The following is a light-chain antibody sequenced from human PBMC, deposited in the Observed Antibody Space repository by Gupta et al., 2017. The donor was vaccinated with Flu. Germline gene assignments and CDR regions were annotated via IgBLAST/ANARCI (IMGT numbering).Light chain of an antibody. CDR3: ATWDDTLNAVV. CDR2: YDD. Sequence: QSVLTQPPSVSEAPRQRVTISCSGSSSNIGSNAVNWYQHLPGKAPKLLIYYDDLLPSGVSDRFSGSKSGTSASLAISGLQAEDEADYYCATWDDTLNAVVFGGGTKLTVL. CDR1: SSNIGSNA. J-gene: IGLJ2*01. V-gene: IGLV1-36*01.